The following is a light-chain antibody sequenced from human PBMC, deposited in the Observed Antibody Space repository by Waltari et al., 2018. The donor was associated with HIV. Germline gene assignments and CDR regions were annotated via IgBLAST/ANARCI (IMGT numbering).Light chain of an antibody. CDR3: SSFTTSNSLL. J-gene: IGLJ2*01. CDR1: SSDVGAYNY. V-gene: IGLV2-14*01. CDR2: EVS. Sequence: QSALTQPASVSASPGQSITVSCTGTSSDVGAYNYVSWYQQTPGTAPKLVIYEVSNRPSGISYRFSGSKSGNTASLTISGLQTEDEGDYYCSSFTTSNSLLFGGGTKVTVL.